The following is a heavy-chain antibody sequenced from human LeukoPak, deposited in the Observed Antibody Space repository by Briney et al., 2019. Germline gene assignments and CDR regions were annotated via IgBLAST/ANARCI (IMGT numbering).Heavy chain of an antibody. CDR3: ARDRYYYDSSAYYRFDY. CDR2: IHTSGST. D-gene: IGHD3-22*01. Sequence: SETLSLTCTVSGGSISSYYWSWTRQPAGKGLEWIGRIHTSGSTNYNPSLKSRVTMSGDTSKNQFSLKLSSVTAADTAVYHCARDRYYYDSSAYYRFDYWGQGTLVTVSS. CDR1: GGSISSYY. J-gene: IGHJ4*02. V-gene: IGHV4-4*07.